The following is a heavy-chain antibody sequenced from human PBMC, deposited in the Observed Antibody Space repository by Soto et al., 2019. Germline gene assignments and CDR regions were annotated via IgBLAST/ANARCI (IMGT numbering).Heavy chain of an antibody. CDR1: GYTFSNYG. D-gene: IGHD2-2*01. CDR2: ISLYSDGT. J-gene: IGHJ5*02. Sequence: ASVKVSCKTSGYTFSNYGITWVRQAPGQPLEWLGWISLYSDGTNYAQKFQGRVSMTTNTSTTTAYMELRSLRSDDTAVYYCARVVPGAEDWFGPWGQGTLVTVSS. CDR3: ARVVPGAEDWFGP. V-gene: IGHV1-18*01.